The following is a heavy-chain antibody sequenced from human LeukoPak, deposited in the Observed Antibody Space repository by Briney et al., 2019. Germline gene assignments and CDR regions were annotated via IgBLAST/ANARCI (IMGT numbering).Heavy chain of an antibody. CDR2: IYTSGST. J-gene: IGHJ3*02. D-gene: IGHD3-22*01. CDR1: GGSISSYY. Sequence: SETLFLTCTVSGGSISSYYWSWIRQPAGKGLEWIGRIYTSGSTNYNPSLKSRVTMSVDTSKNQFSLKLSSVTAADTAVYYCARDNYYDSSGYPDAFDIWGQGTMVTVSS. V-gene: IGHV4-4*07. CDR3: ARDNYYDSSGYPDAFDI.